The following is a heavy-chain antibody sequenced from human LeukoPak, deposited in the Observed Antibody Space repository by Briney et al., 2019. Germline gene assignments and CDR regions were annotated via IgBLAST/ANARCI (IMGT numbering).Heavy chain of an antibody. Sequence: ASVKVSCKTSGYTFSSYGVSWVRQAPGQGLEWMGWISAYNGNTDYAQKFQGRITMTTDTSTSRADMELRSLRSDDTAVYYCARGVQYCSGGSCYGDYWGQGTLVTVSS. CDR3: ARGVQYCSGGSCYGDY. V-gene: IGHV1-18*01. J-gene: IGHJ4*02. D-gene: IGHD2-15*01. CDR1: GYTFSSYG. CDR2: ISAYNGNT.